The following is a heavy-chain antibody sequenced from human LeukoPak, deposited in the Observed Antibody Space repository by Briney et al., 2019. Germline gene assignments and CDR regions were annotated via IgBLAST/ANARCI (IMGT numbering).Heavy chain of an antibody. CDR1: GASLSSGSYY. Sequence: KTSETLSLTCTVSGASLSSGSYYWSWIRQPAGKGLEWIGRIYPSGSTDYNPSLKSRVTISIDTSKNQFSLRLTSVTAADTAVYYCARGACSGGTCYSLYYYYMDVWDKGTTVTVSS. V-gene: IGHV4-61*02. CDR3: ARGACSGGTCYSLYYYYMDV. D-gene: IGHD2-15*01. J-gene: IGHJ6*03. CDR2: IYPSGST.